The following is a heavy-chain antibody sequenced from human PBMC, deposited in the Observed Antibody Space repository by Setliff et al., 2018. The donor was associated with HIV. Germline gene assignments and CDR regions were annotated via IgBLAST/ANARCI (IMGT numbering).Heavy chain of an antibody. D-gene: IGHD6-6*01. V-gene: IGHV4-4*09. CDR3: ARQYSSSSSAFDI. Sequence: LSLTCTVSGGSISSYYWSWIRQPPGKGLEWIGYIYTSGSTNYDPSLKSRVTISVDTSKNQFSLKLSSVTAADTAVYYCARQYSSSSSAFDIWGQGTMVTVSS. J-gene: IGHJ3*02. CDR2: IYTSGST. CDR1: GGSISSYY.